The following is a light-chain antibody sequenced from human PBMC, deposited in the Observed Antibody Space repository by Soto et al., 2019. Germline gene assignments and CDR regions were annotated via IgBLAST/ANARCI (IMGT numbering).Light chain of an antibody. CDR3: QHRNNRPFS. CDR2: DAS. J-gene: IGKJ3*01. V-gene: IGKV3-11*01. CDR1: QSVSNY. Sequence: EIVLTQSPATLCLSPGERATLSCRASQSVSNYLAWYQQRPGQAPRLLIYDASNRATGIPARFSGSGSGTDFTLTISGLEPEDFAIYYCQHRNNRPFSFGPGTKVDIK.